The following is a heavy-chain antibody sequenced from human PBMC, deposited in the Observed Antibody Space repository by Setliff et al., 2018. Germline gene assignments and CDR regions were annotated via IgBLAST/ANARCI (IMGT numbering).Heavy chain of an antibody. J-gene: IGHJ5*02. V-gene: IGHV4-61*02. CDR1: GDSISSGIYH. Sequence: PSETLSLTCTVSGDSISSGIYHWSWIRQSAGKGLEWIGRIYVSTGSTNYSPSLKSRVSISVDRSKNQFSLNLTSVTAADTAVYYCVRAGFELGQYNWFDPWG. CDR2: IYVSTGST. CDR3: VRAGFELGQYNWFDP. D-gene: IGHD3-3*02.